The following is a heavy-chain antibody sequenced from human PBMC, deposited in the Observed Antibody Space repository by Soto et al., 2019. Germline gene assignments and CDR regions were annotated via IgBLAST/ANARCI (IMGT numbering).Heavy chain of an antibody. V-gene: IGHV1-69*08. CDR1: AGSFSSYT. CDR3: VRDYPVGG. J-gene: IGHJ4*02. CDR2: IIPILGIA. D-gene: IGHD1-26*01. Sequence: QVQLVQSGAEVKKPGSSVKVSCKDSAGSFSSYTISWVRQAPGQGLERMGRIIPILGIANYAQKFQGRVTITADKSTSTAYMELSSLRSEDTAVYYCVRDYPVGGWGQATLVTVSS.